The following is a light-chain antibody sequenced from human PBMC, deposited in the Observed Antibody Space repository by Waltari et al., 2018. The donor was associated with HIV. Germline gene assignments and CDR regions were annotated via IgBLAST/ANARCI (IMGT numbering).Light chain of an antibody. CDR2: DAS. Sequence: ETVFTQSPARLSLSPGERATLSCRANQSVSDFLAWYRQTPGQPPRLLIYDASTRATGTPARFSGSGSGTDFTLTISSLEPEDFAVYYCQQRSHWPLTFGGGTKVE. CDR3: QQRSHWPLT. CDR1: QSVSDF. J-gene: IGKJ4*01. V-gene: IGKV3-11*01.